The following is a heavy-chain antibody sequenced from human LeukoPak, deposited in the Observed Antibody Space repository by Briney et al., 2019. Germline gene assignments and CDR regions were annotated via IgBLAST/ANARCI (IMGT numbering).Heavy chain of an antibody. CDR3: ARRRWGAAAGTRGWFDP. D-gene: IGHD6-13*01. CDR2: INHSGST. V-gene: IGHV4-34*01. Sequence: PSETLSLTCAVYGGSFSGYYWSWIRQPPGEGLEWIGEINHSGSTNYNPSLKSRVTISVDTSKNQFSLKLSSVTAADTAVYYCARRRWGAAAGTRGWFDPWGQGTLVTVSS. CDR1: GGSFSGYY. J-gene: IGHJ5*02.